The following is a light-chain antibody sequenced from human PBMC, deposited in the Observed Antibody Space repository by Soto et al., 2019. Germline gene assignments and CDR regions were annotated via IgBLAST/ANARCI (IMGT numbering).Light chain of an antibody. V-gene: IGKV1-8*01. CDR3: QQYYSYPIT. CDR2: AAS. J-gene: IGKJ5*01. Sequence: AMRMTQSPSSFSASTGDRVTITCRASQGISSYLAWYQQKPGKAPKLLIYAASTLQSGVPSRFSGSGSGTDFTLTISCLQSEDFVTYYCQQYYSYPITFGQGTRLEIK. CDR1: QGISSY.